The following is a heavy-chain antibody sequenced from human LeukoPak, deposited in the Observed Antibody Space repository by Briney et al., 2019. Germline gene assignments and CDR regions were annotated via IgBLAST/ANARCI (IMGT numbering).Heavy chain of an antibody. CDR1: GGSISSGDYY. J-gene: IGHJ4*02. CDR3: ARGGPYGDYVLY. V-gene: IGHV4-30-4*01. CDR2: IYYSGST. Sequence: SQTLSLTCTVSGGSISSGDYYWSWIRQPPGKGLEWIGYIYYSGSTYYNPSLKSRVTISVDTSKNQFSLKLSSETAADTAVYYCARGGPYGDYVLYWGQGTLVTVSS. D-gene: IGHD4-17*01.